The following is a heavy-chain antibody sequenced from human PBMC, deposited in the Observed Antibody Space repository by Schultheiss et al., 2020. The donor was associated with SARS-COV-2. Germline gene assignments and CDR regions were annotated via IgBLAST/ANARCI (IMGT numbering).Heavy chain of an antibody. V-gene: IGHV4-59*08. CDR3: ARGPERWLQLFYYYGMDV. CDR1: GGSISSYY. D-gene: IGHD5-24*01. J-gene: IGHJ6*02. Sequence: SETLSLTCTVSGGSISSYYWSWIRQPPGKGLEWIGYIYYSGSTNYNPSLKSRVTISVDTSKNQFSLKLSSVTAADTAVYYCARGPERWLQLFYYYGMDVWGQGTTVTVSS. CDR2: IYYSGST.